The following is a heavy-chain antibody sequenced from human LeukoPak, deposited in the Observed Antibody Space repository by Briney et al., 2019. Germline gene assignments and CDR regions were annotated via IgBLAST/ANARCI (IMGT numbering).Heavy chain of an antibody. CDR2: INHSGST. J-gene: IGHJ4*02. Sequence: PSETLSLTCAVYGGSFSGYYWSWIRQPPGKGLEWIGEINHSGSTNYNPSLKSRVTISVDTSKNQFSLKLSSVTAADTAVCYCARGRYYGSGSYLNNLYFDYWGQGTLVTVSS. CDR3: ARGRYYGSGSYLNNLYFDY. V-gene: IGHV4-34*01. D-gene: IGHD3-10*01. CDR1: GGSFSGYY.